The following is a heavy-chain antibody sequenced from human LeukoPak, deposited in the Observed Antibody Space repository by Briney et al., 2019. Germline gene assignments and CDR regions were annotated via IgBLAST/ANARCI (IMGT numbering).Heavy chain of an antibody. J-gene: IGHJ4*02. CDR3: ARVVNDYGDYDFDY. Sequence: GGSLRLSCAASGFTFSSYSMNWVRQAPGKGLEWVSSISSSSSYIYYADSVKGRFTISRDNAKNSLYLQMNSLRAEDTAVYYCARVVNDYGDYDFDYWGQGTLVTVSS. V-gene: IGHV3-21*01. D-gene: IGHD4-17*01. CDR2: ISSSSSYI. CDR1: GFTFSSYS.